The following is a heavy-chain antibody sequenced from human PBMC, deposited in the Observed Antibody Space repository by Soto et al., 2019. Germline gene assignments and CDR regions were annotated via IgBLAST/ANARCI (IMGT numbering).Heavy chain of an antibody. D-gene: IGHD2-2*01. CDR2: IVVGSGNT. J-gene: IGHJ6*02. CDR1: GFTFTSSA. V-gene: IGHV1-58*01. CDR3: AASDCSSTSCYEKGYYGMDV. Sequence: SVKVSCKASGFTFTSSAVHWVRQARGQRLEWIGWIVVGSGNTNYAQKFQERVTITRDMSTSTAYMELSSLRSEDTAAYYCAASDCSSTSCYEKGYYGMDVWGQGTTVTVSS.